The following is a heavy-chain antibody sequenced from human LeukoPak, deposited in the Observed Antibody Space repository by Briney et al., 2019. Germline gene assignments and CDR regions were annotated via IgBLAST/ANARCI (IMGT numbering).Heavy chain of an antibody. CDR3: ARDRDTYYDFWSGFLSAFDI. CDR2: IIPILGIA. CDR1: GGTFSSYT. J-gene: IGHJ3*02. V-gene: IGHV1-69*04. Sequence: SVKVSCKASGGTFSSYTISWVRQAPGQGLEWMGRIIPILGIANYAQKFQGRVTITADESTSTAYMELSSLRSEDTAVYYCARDRDTYYDFWSGFLSAFDIWGQGTMVTVSS. D-gene: IGHD3-3*01.